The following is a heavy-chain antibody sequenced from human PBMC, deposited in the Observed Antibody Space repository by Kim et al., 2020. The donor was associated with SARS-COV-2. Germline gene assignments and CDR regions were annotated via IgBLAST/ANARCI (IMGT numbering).Heavy chain of an antibody. CDR3: VRCGRNYGAVL. V-gene: IGHV3-64D*06. Sequence: GGSLRLSCAASGFTFSDYAMHWVRQAPGKGLEWVSATTRSGGGAFYADSVKGRFTISRDNSKNTLYLQMNSPRLEDTSVYYCVRCGRNYGAVLWGQGTLLIVSS. CDR2: TTRSGGGA. CDR1: GFTFSDYA. D-gene: IGHD1-7*01. J-gene: IGHJ4*02.